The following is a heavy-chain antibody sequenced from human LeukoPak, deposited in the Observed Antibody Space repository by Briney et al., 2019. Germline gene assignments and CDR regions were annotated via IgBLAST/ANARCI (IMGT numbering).Heavy chain of an antibody. Sequence: PSETLSLTCTVSGGSISSVGNYWPWVRQLPGKGLECFGYIYNSGSTYYNPSLARRVSISIDTSENQFALKLSSVTAADTAVYYCARVGSSGLYYSGSTDYSLYLDVWGKGTTVTVSS. CDR2: IYNSGST. CDR1: GGSISSVGNY. J-gene: IGHJ6*04. CDR3: ARVGSSGLYYSGSTDYSLYLDV. D-gene: IGHD3-22*01. V-gene: IGHV4-31*03.